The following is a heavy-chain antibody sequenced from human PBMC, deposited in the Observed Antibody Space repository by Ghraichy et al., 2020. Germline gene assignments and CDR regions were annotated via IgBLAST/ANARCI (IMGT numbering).Heavy chain of an antibody. Sequence: GESLNISCAASGFTFSSYAMNWVRQAPGKGLEWVSAISGSGGFTYYADSVKGRFTISRDNSKNTLYLQMNSLRAEDTAVYYCASRATVTDYWGQGTLVTVSS. CDR1: GFTFSSYA. D-gene: IGHD4-17*01. CDR2: ISGSGGFT. V-gene: IGHV3-23*01. CDR3: ASRATVTDY. J-gene: IGHJ4*02.